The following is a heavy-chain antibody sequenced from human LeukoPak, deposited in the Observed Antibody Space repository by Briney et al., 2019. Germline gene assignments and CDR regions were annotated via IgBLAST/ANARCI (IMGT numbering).Heavy chain of an antibody. D-gene: IGHD5-12*01. V-gene: IGHV1-18*01. CDR3: ARDVYRWTDPSRPCDY. J-gene: IGHJ4*02. CDR2: ISAYNGNT. CDR1: GYTFTSYG. Sequence: ASVKVSCKASGYTFTSYGISWVRQAPGQGLEWMGWISAYNGNTNYAQKPQGRVTMTTDTSTSTADRELRSLRSYETAMYYCARDVYRWTDPSRPCDYWAQGTLVTVYS.